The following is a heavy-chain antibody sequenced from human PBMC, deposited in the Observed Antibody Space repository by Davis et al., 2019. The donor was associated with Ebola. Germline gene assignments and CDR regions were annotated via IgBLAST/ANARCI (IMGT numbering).Heavy chain of an antibody. J-gene: IGHJ4*02. Sequence: GESLKISCAASGFTFSSYSMNWVRQAPGKGLEWVSYISSSGSAKYYADSVKGRFTMSRDNAKNSLYLQMNSLRAEDTAVYYCASILGVAPFDFWGQGTLVTVSS. CDR1: GFTFSSYS. V-gene: IGHV3-48*04. D-gene: IGHD2-21*01. CDR2: ISSSGSAK. CDR3: ASILGVAPFDF.